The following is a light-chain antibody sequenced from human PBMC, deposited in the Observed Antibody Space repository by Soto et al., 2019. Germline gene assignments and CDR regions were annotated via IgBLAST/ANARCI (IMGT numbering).Light chain of an antibody. CDR2: EGS. V-gene: IGLV2-23*01. J-gene: IGLJ2*01. CDR3: CSYAGSSPVV. CDR1: SSDVGCYNL. Sequence: QSALTQPASVSGSPGQSITISCTGTSSDVGCYNLVSWYQQHPGKAPKLRIYEGSKRPSGVSNRFSGSQSGNTASLTISGLQAEDEADYYCCSYAGSSPVVFGGGTKVTVL.